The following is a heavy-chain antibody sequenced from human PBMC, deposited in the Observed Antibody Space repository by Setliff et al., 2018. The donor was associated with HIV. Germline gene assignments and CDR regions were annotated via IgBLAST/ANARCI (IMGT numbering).Heavy chain of an antibody. Sequence: SETLSLTCTVSGGYMSGYYWSWICQPPGKGLEWIGYIYIDGTPNYNPSLKSRVTISVDTSKNQFSLKLSSVTAADTAVYYCARASNYYYYYYMDVWGKGTTVTVSS. CDR3: ARASNYYYYYYMDV. V-gene: IGHV4-4*08. J-gene: IGHJ6*03. CDR2: IYIDGTP. D-gene: IGHD6-6*01. CDR1: GGYMSGYY.